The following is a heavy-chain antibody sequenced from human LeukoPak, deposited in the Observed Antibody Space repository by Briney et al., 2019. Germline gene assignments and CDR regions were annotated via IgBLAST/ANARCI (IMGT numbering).Heavy chain of an antibody. CDR1: GYTFTSYT. J-gene: IGHJ4*02. Sequence: ASVKVSCKASGYTFTSYTMNWVRRAPGQGLEWMGWINTNTGNPTYAQGFTGRFVFSLGTSVSTAYLQISSLKAEDTAVYYCARDPRYSSGWYSPDQYYFDYWGQGTLVTVSS. V-gene: IGHV7-4-1*02. D-gene: IGHD6-19*01. CDR2: INTNTGNP. CDR3: ARDPRYSSGWYSPDQYYFDY.